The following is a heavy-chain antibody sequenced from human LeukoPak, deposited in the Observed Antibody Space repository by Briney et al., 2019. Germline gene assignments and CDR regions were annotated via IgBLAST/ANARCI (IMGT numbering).Heavy chain of an antibody. CDR2: IYYSGST. Sequence: SQTLSLTCTGSGGSISRGDYYWSWIPQPPRKGLECIGHIYYSGSTYYNPSLKSRVTISVDTSKNQFSLKLSSVTAADTAVYYCASADYYGSGSYPPFDYWGQGTLVTVSS. J-gene: IGHJ4*02. V-gene: IGHV4-30-4*08. CDR1: GGSISRGDYY. D-gene: IGHD3-10*01. CDR3: ASADYYGSGSYPPFDY.